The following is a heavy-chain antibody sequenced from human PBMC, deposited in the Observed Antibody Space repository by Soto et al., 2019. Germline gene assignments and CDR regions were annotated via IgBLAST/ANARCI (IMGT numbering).Heavy chain of an antibody. Sequence: QVQLVQSGAEVKNPGASVKVSCKASGYSFSSLGMHWVRQAPGQRLEWMGWIHGGNGNTKYSQKYQGRVTMTRDTSASTAYMELSSLTSEDTAVYYCTNSYCGSMSCLGNYWGQGSLVTVPS. CDR2: IHGGNGNT. V-gene: IGHV1-3*01. CDR1: GYSFSSLG. CDR3: TNSYCGSMSCLGNY. D-gene: IGHD2-2*01. J-gene: IGHJ4*02.